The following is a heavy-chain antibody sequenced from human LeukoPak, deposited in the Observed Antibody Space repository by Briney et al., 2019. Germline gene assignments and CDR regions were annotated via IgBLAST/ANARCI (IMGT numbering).Heavy chain of an antibody. V-gene: IGHV1-69*04. CDR3: ARDRALVRELWSASAFDY. Sequence: SVKVSCKASGGTFITYAISWVRQAPGQGLEWMGRIIPILGITNYAQKSQGRVTITADKSTNTAYMELSSLRSEDTAVYYCARDRALVRELWSASAFDYWGQGTLVTVSS. D-gene: IGHD5-18*01. J-gene: IGHJ4*02. CDR1: GGTFITYA. CDR2: IIPILGIT.